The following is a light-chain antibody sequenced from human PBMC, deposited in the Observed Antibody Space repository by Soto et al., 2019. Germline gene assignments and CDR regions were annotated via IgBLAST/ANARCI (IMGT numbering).Light chain of an antibody. CDR1: QSVSSY. J-gene: IGKJ4*01. CDR2: GVS. V-gene: IGKV3-20*01. CDR3: QQYVTSPLT. Sequence: EIVLTQSPGTLSLSPGERATLSCRASQSVSSYLAWYQQKPGQAPRLLIYGVSSRATGIPDRFSGSGSGTDLTLTISRLEPEDFAVYYCQQYVTSPLTIGGGTKVDIK.